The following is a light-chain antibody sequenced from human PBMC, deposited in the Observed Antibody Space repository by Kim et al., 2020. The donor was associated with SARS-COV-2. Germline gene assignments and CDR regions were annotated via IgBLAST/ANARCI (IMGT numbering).Light chain of an antibody. CDR3: QQNNNWPMYT. V-gene: IGKV3-15*01. Sequence: EIVMTQSPATLSVSPGERATLSCRASQSVSSNLAWYQQKPGQAPRLLIYGASTRATGIPARFSGSGSGTEFTLTISSLRSEDFAVYYCQQNNNWPMYTFGLGAKMDIK. CDR1: QSVSSN. J-gene: IGKJ2*01. CDR2: GAS.